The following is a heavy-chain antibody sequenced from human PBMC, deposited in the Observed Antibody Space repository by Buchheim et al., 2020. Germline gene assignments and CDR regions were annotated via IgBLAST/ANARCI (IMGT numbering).Heavy chain of an antibody. CDR3: AKDQRVGATTNRDY. J-gene: IGHJ4*02. V-gene: IGHV3-30*18. D-gene: IGHD1-26*01. Sequence: QVQLVESGGGVVQPGRSLRLSCAASGFTFSSYGMHWVRQAPGKGLEWVAVISYDGSNKYYADSVKGRFTISRDNSKNTLYLQMNSLRAEDTAVYYCAKDQRVGATTNRDYWGQGTL. CDR2: ISYDGSNK. CDR1: GFTFSSYG.